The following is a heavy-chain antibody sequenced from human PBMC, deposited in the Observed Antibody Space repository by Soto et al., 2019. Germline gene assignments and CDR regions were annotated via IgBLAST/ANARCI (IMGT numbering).Heavy chain of an antibody. CDR2: IIPIFGTA. Sequence: QVQLVQSGAEVKKPGSSVKVSCKASGGTFSSYAISWVRQAPGQGLEWMGGIIPIFGTANYAQKFQGRVTITADESTSTAYMELSSLRSEDTAVYYCARSVDYYDSSGYGDYYYYYGMDVWGQGTTVTVSS. J-gene: IGHJ6*02. D-gene: IGHD3-22*01. CDR3: ARSVDYYDSSGYGDYYYYYGMDV. V-gene: IGHV1-69*01. CDR1: GGTFSSYA.